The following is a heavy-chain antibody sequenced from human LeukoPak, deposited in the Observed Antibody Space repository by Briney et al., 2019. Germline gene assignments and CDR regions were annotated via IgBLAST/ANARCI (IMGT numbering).Heavy chain of an antibody. Sequence: PGGSLRLSCAASGFTFSNAWMSWVRQAPGKGLEWVSVIYSGGNTYYADSVKGRFTISRDNSKNTLYLQMNSLRAEDTAVYYCARTYNSCFDYWGQGTLVTVSS. J-gene: IGHJ4*02. D-gene: IGHD6-19*01. CDR2: IYSGGNT. V-gene: IGHV3-66*01. CDR1: GFTFSNAW. CDR3: ARTYNSCFDY.